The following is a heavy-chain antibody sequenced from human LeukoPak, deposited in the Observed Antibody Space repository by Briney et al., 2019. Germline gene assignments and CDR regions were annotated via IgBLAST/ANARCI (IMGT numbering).Heavy chain of an antibody. CDR3: ARAAREDDFWSGYRLGY. V-gene: IGHV4-34*01. CDR1: GGSFSGYY. J-gene: IGHJ4*02. Sequence: SETLSLTCAVYGGSFSGYYWSWIRQPPGKGLEWIGEINHSGSTNYNPSLKSRVTISVDTSKNQFSLKLSSVTAADTAVYYCARAAREDDFWSGYRLGYWGQGTLVTVSS. D-gene: IGHD3-3*01. CDR2: INHSGST.